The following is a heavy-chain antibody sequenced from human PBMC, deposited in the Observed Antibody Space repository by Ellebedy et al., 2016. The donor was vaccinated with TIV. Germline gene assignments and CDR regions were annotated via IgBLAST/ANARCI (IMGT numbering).Heavy chain of an antibody. CDR3: AREVLGGQGDMDV. CDR1: GFIFSHYH. Sequence: GESLKISCAPSGFIFSHYHMHWVRQAPGKGLEWVALIWSDGSEEYYAASVKGRFTLSSDNSKNTLYLQMNSLTAKDTAVYYCAREVLGGQGDMDVWGQGTTVTVSS. D-gene: IGHD3-10*01. J-gene: IGHJ6*02. CDR2: IWSDGSEE. V-gene: IGHV3-33*01.